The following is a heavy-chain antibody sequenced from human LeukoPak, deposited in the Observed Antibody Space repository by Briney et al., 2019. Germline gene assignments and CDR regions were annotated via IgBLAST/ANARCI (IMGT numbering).Heavy chain of an antibody. J-gene: IGHJ4*02. CDR1: GFIFSSYG. D-gene: IGHD4-17*01. CDR2: IWNDGSKK. Sequence: GGSLRLSCAASGFIFSSYGMHWVRQAPGRGLEWVAVIWNDGSKKYYADSVKGRFTISRDNSKNTVYLQMNSLRAEDTAVYYCASGSRTTVTTVSHFDYWGQGTLVTVSS. CDR3: ASGSRTTVTTVSHFDY. V-gene: IGHV3-33*01.